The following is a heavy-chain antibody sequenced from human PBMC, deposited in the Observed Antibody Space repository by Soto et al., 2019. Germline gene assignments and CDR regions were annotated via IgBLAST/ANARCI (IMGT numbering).Heavy chain of an antibody. J-gene: IGHJ5*02. V-gene: IGHV1-46*01. Sequence: VAAVKVSCKASGYTFTSYYMHWVRQAPGQGLEWMGIINPSGGSTSYAQKFQGRVTMTRDTSTSTVYMELSSLRSEDTAAYYCARDLSIAVAGTWWFDPWGQGNLVTVSS. CDR3: ARDLSIAVAGTWWFDP. CDR1: GYTFTSYY. D-gene: IGHD6-19*01. CDR2: INPSGGST.